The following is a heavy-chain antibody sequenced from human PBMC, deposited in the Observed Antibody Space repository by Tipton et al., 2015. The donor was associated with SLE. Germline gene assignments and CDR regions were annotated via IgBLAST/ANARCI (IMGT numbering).Heavy chain of an antibody. CDR2: ISDGGDT. CDR3: ARGKLTWRGAIIGVDV. CDR1: GGSINSNY. Sequence: TLSLTCSVSGGSINSNYWIWIRQPPGKGLEWIGYISDGGDTNYNPSLKSRVTISVDPAKNEFSLKLTSVTAADTAVYYCARGKLTWRGAIIGVDVWGQGTTVNVSS. J-gene: IGHJ6*02. D-gene: IGHD2-15*01. V-gene: IGHV4-59*08.